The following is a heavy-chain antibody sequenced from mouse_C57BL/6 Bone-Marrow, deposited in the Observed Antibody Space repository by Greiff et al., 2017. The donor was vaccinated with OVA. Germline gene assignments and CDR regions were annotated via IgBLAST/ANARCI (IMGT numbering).Heavy chain of an antibody. D-gene: IGHD1-1*02. CDR1: GYTFTDYE. V-gene: IGHV1-15*01. CDR2: IDPETGGT. Sequence: QVQLQQSGAELVRPGASVTLSCKASGYTFTDYEMHWVKQTPVHGLEWIGAIDPETGGTDYNQKFKGKAILTADKSSSTAYMELSSLTSEDSAVYDCTRNYGPRGYAYWGQGTLVTVAA. J-gene: IGHJ3*01. CDR3: TRNYGPRGYAY.